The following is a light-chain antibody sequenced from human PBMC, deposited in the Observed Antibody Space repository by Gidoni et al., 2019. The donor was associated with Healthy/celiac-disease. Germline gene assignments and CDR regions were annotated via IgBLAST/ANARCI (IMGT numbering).Light chain of an antibody. Sequence: SYELTQPPSVSVSPGKTASITCSGDKLGEKYACWYQQKPGQSPVLVIYQDSKRPSGIPERFSGSNSGNTATLTISGTQAMDEADYYCQAWDRSVVFGGGTKLTVL. CDR2: QDS. J-gene: IGLJ2*01. CDR3: QAWDRSVV. V-gene: IGLV3-1*01. CDR1: KLGEKY.